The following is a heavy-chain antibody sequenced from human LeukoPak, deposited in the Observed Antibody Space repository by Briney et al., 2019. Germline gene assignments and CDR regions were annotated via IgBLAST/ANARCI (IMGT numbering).Heavy chain of an antibody. CDR1: GFTFSSYG. D-gene: IGHD4/OR15-4a*01. CDR2: IRYDGSNK. V-gene: IGHV3-30*02. J-gene: IGHJ4*02. CDR3: ARRAGAYSHPYDY. Sequence: GGSLRLSCAAPGFTFSSYGMHWVRQAPGKGLEWVAFIRYDGSNKYCADSVKGRFTISRDNSKNTLYLQMNSLRAEDTAVYYCARRAGAYSHPYDYWGQGTLVTVSS.